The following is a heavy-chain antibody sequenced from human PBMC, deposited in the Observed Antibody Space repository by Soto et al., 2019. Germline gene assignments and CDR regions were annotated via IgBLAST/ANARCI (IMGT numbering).Heavy chain of an antibody. J-gene: IGHJ6*04. CDR1: GFTVSSKY. Sequence: GGSLRLSCAASGFTVSSKYMSWVRQAPGKGLEWVSLIQSGGPTYYADSVKGRFTISRDTSENTLHLQMDRRRAEDTAVYYCARDDALCDGGRCYGVPLDVWGTGTTVTVSA. CDR3: ARDDALCDGGRCYGVPLDV. V-gene: IGHV3-66*01. CDR2: IQSGGPT. D-gene: IGHD2-15*01.